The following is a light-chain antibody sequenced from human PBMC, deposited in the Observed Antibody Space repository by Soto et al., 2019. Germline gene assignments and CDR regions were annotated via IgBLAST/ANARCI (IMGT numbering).Light chain of an antibody. J-gene: IGLJ3*02. CDR2: DVS. CDR3: SSSTTTTALVV. Sequence: QSALTQPASVSGSPGQSITISCTGTSSDIGDYNYVSWYQQYPGKVPKLVIYDVSHRPSGVSNRFSGSKSGNTASLTISGLQAEDDADYYCSSSTTTTALVVFGGGTKRTVL. V-gene: IGLV2-14*01. CDR1: SSDIGDYNY.